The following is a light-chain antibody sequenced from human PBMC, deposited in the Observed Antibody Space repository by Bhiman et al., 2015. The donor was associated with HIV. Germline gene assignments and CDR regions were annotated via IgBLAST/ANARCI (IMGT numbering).Light chain of an antibody. J-gene: IGLJ1*01. CDR3: SSYTSSITYV. Sequence: QSALTQPASVSGSLGQSITISCTGTSSDVGDYNYVSWYQQHPGTAPKLMIYDVNKRPSGVSNRFSGSKSDNTASLTISGLQAEDEADYYCSSYTSSITYVFGTGTNVTVL. CDR1: SSDVGDYNY. V-gene: IGLV2-14*03. CDR2: DVN.